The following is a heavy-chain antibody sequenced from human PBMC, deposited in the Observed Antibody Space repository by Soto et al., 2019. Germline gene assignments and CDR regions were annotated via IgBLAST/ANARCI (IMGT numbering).Heavy chain of an antibody. Sequence: PGGSLRLSCSASGFTFSSYTMYWVRQAPGRGPEYVSAINNNGGATYYTDSVKGRFTISRDNSKNTLYLQMSSLRDDDTAVYFCVRRELERFFPSNWGQGTLVTVSS. CDR3: VRRELERFFPSN. J-gene: IGHJ4*02. V-gene: IGHV3-64D*08. D-gene: IGHD1-1*01. CDR1: GFTFSSYT. CDR2: INNNGGAT.